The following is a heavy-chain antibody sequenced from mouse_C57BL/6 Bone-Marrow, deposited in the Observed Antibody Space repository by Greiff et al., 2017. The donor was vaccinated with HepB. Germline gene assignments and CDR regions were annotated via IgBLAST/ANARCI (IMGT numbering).Heavy chain of an antibody. V-gene: IGHV1-54*01. D-gene: IGHD1-1*01. Sequence: QVQLQQSGAELVRPGTSVKVSCKASGYAFTNYLIEWVKQRPGQGLEWIGVINPGSGGTNYNEKFKGKATLTADKSSSTAYMQLSSLTSEDSAVYFCAREGITTLVWDYFDYWSQGTTLTVSS. CDR3: AREGITTLVWDYFDY. J-gene: IGHJ2*01. CDR1: GYAFTNYL. CDR2: INPGSGGT.